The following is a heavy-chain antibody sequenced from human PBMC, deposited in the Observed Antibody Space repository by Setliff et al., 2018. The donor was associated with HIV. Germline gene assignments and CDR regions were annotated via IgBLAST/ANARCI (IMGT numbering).Heavy chain of an antibody. V-gene: IGHV3-23*01. CDR1: GFIFSFYV. Sequence: ESLKISCTGSGFIFSFYVMTWVRQVPGKGLEWISSITGDSRRTFYADSVKGRFTISRDNSRNTLYLQMNNPRPEDTAIYYCAYYEPGDYKPPFDYWGQGKLVTVPQ. J-gene: IGHJ4*02. CDR3: AYYEPGDYKPPFDY. CDR2: ITGDSRRT. D-gene: IGHD3-22*01.